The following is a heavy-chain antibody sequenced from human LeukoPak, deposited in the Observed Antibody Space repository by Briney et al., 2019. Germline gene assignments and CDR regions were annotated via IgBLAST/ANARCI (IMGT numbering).Heavy chain of an antibody. J-gene: IGHJ3*02. V-gene: IGHV2-5*02. CDR3: AHTHYGDDAFDI. D-gene: IGHD4-17*01. CDR1: GFSLSTSGVG. CDR2: IYWDDDK. Sequence: SGPTLVKPTQTLTLTCTFSGFSLSTSGVGVGWIRQPPGKALEWLALIYWDDDKRYSPSLKRRLTITKDTSKNQVVLTMTNMDPVDTATYYCAHTHYGDDAFDIWGQGTMVTVSS.